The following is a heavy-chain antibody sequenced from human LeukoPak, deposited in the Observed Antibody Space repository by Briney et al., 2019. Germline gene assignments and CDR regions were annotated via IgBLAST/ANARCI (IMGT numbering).Heavy chain of an antibody. CDR1: GYTLTELS. CDR2: FDPEDGET. V-gene: IGHV1-24*01. D-gene: IGHD1-26*01. Sequence: ASVKVSCKVSGYTLTELSMHWVRQAPGKGLEWMGGFDPEDGETIYAQKFQGRVTMTEDTSTDTAYMELSSLRSEDTAVYYCATFKGSRDYYVEAFDIWGQGTMVTVSS. CDR3: ATFKGSRDYYVEAFDI. J-gene: IGHJ3*02.